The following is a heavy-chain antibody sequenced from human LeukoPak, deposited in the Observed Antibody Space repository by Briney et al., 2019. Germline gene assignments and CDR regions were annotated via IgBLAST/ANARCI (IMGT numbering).Heavy chain of an antibody. CDR1: GGSISGSSYY. D-gene: IGHD2-2*01. Sequence: PSETLSLTCTVSGGSISGSSYYWGWIRQPPGKGLEWIGSIYYSGSTYYNPSLKSRVTISVDTSKNQFSLKLSSVTAADTAVYYCARAGCSSTSCPHYYYYYYMDVWGKGTTVTVSS. CDR3: ARAGCSSTSCPHYYYYYYMDV. CDR2: IYYSGST. V-gene: IGHV4-39*07. J-gene: IGHJ6*03.